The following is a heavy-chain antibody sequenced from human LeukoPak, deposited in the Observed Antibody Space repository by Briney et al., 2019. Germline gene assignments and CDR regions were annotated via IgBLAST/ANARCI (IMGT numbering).Heavy chain of an antibody. CDR3: ASPTRERLYYYDSSGYYFRY. J-gene: IGHJ4*02. Sequence: SETLSLTCTVSGYSISSGYYWGWIRQPPGKGLEWIGSIYYSGSTYYNPSLKSRVTISVDTSKNQFSLKLSSVTAADTAVYYCASPTRERLYYYDSSGYYFRYWGQGTLVTVSS. CDR2: IYYSGST. V-gene: IGHV4-38-2*02. CDR1: GYSISSGYY. D-gene: IGHD3-22*01.